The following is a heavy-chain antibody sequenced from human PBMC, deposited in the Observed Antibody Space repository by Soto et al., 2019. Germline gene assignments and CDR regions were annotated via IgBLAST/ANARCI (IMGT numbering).Heavy chain of an antibody. CDR2: VIPVLGTT. CDR3: ARRRYCGYDCYNKRYYGMDV. CDR1: GDTFSSYA. J-gene: IGHJ6*02. Sequence: QVQLVQSGAEVKKPGSSVKVSCRASGDTFSSYAVNWVRQAPGRGLEWMGRVIPVLGTTDYAQKFRGRVTMTADKSRTTVYMERSSLRSDDTAVYYCARRRYCGYDCYNKRYYGMDVWGQGTTVTVAS. D-gene: IGHD2-21*02. V-gene: IGHV1-69*08.